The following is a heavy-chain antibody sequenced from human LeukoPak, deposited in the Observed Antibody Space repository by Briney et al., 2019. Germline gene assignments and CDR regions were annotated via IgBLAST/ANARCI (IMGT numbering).Heavy chain of an antibody. Sequence: SETLSLTCTVSGGSISSYYWSWVRQHPGKGLEWIGYIYNSGSTYYNPSLKSRVAISVDTSKNQFSLSLDSVTAADTAVYFCASGPAYYDSRGYYYFDYWGQGTLVTVSS. CDR3: ASGPAYYDSRGYYYFDY. D-gene: IGHD3-22*01. CDR1: GGSISSYY. V-gene: IGHV4-59*06. CDR2: IYNSGST. J-gene: IGHJ4*02.